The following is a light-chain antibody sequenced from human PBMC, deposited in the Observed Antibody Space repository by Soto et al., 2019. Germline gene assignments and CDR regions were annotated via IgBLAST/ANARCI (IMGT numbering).Light chain of an antibody. Sequence: ELVLTQSPGTLSVSPGERATLSCRARQSVSSSLAWYQQKPGQAPSLLIYDAATRATGIPARCISSGCGTEDSPTTSSLQSADFAAYYGQQYNNWPPITFGQGTRLEIK. J-gene: IGKJ5*01. V-gene: IGKV3D-15*01. CDR3: QQYNNWPPIT. CDR2: DAA. CDR1: QSVSSS.